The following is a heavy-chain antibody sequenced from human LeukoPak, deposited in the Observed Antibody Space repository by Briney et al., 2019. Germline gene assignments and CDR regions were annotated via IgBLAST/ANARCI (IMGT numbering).Heavy chain of an antibody. J-gene: IGHJ4*02. CDR3: ARGLADCGGDRFHY. CDR1: GYTFTNYD. Sequence: ASVKVSCKASGYTFTNYDINWVRQAIGHGLEWMGWMDPNSGNTAYTQMFQGRVSMTRNTSISTAYMELSSLRSEDTAIYYCARGLADCGGDRFHYWGQGTLVTVSS. CDR2: MDPNSGNT. D-gene: IGHD2-21*02. V-gene: IGHV1-8*01.